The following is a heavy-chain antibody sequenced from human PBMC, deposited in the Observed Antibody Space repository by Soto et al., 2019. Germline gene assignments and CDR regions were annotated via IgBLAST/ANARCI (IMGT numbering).Heavy chain of an antibody. Sequence: GGSLRLSCAASGFTFSSNGMHWVRQAPGKGLEWVAVIWYDGSNKYYADSVEGRLTISRDNSKNTLYLQMNSLRAEDTAVYYCARWGNNKKLDYWGQGTLVTVSS. CDR1: GFTFSSNG. CDR3: ARWGNNKKLDY. CDR2: IWYDGSNK. D-gene: IGHD3-16*01. J-gene: IGHJ4*02. V-gene: IGHV3-33*01.